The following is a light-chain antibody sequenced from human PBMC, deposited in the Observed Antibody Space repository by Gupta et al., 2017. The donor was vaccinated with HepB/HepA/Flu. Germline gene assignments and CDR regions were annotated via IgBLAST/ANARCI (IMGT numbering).Light chain of an antibody. Sequence: SYELTQPPSVSVSPGQTASITCSGDKLGDNYACWYQQKPGPSPVLVIYQDSKRPSGIPERFSGSNSGNTATLTISGTQAMDEADYYCQAWDSSIVVFGGGTKLTVL. CDR1: KLGDNY. CDR2: QDS. J-gene: IGLJ2*01. CDR3: QAWDSSIVV. V-gene: IGLV3-1*01.